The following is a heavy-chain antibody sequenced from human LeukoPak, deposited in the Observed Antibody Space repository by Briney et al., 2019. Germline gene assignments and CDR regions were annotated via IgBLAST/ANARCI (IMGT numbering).Heavy chain of an antibody. CDR2: IYPGDSDT. CDR1: GYSFTKYW. D-gene: IGHD6-19*01. Sequence: GESLKISCRGSGYSFTKYWIGWVRQMPGKGLEWMGIIYPGDSDTRYSPSFQGQVTISADKSISTAHLQWSSLKASDTAMYYCARLGGWQGGWFDPWGQGTLVTVSS. J-gene: IGHJ5*02. CDR3: ARLGGWQGGWFDP. V-gene: IGHV5-51*01.